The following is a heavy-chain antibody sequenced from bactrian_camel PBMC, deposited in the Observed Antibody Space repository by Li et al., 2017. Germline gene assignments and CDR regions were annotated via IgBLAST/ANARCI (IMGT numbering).Heavy chain of an antibody. Sequence: VQLVESGGGSVQAGGSLRLSCGASGSIYGDACVGWLRQAPGKEREGIATIDSDGDTAYAESMKGRFTISVDNAKNTLYLQMNNLKPEDTAMYYCAADRALDDDCYVGSLYTDFAYWGQGTQVTVS. CDR3: AADRALDDDCYVGSLYTDFAY. CDR2: IDSDGDT. D-gene: IGHD3*01. V-gene: IGHV3S26*01. CDR1: GSIYGDAC. J-gene: IGHJ6*01.